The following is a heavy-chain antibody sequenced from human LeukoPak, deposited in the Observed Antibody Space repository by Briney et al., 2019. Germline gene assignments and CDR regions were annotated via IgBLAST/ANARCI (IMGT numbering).Heavy chain of an antibody. CDR3: AKPIGRGAVAGTGLDY. CDR1: GFTFSSYG. Sequence: GGSLRLSCAASGFTFSSYGMSWVRQAPGKGLEWVSLISGSGGTTYYADSVKGRFAVSRDNSKNTLYLQMNSLRAEDTAVYYCAKPIGRGAVAGTGLDYWGQGTLVTVSS. CDR2: ISGSGGTT. D-gene: IGHD6-19*01. V-gene: IGHV3-23*01. J-gene: IGHJ4*02.